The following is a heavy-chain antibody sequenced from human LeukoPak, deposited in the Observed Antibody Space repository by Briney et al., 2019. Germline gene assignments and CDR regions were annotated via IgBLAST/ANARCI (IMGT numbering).Heavy chain of an antibody. CDR3: ARRGENWFDP. CDR2: IYYSGST. CDR1: GGSISSSSYY. J-gene: IGHJ5*02. V-gene: IGHV4-39*01. D-gene: IGHD3-10*01. Sequence: PSETLSLTCTVSGGSISSSSYYWGWIRQPPGKGLEWIGSIYYSGSTYYNPSLKSRVTISVDTSKNQFSLKLSSVTAADTAVYYCARRGENWFDPWGQGTLVTVSS.